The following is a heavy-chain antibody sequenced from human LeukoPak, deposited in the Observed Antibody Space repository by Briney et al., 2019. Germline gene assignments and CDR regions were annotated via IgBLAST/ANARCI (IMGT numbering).Heavy chain of an antibody. V-gene: IGHV4-34*01. J-gene: IGHJ5*02. D-gene: IGHD6-13*01. Sequence: PSGTLSLTCAVYGGSFSGYYWSWIRQPPGKGLEWIGEINHSGGTNYNPSLKSRVTISVDTSKNQFSLKLSSVTAADTAVYYCARGRIAAAVRCWFDPWGQGTLVTVSS. CDR2: INHSGGT. CDR3: ARGRIAAAVRCWFDP. CDR1: GGSFSGYY.